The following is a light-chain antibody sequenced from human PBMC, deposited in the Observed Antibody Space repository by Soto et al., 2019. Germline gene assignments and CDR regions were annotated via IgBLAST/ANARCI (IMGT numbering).Light chain of an antibody. Sequence: QSALTQPASVPGSPGQSITISCTGSGRDIGAYDYVSWYQQHPGKAPKLLIYGVKNRPSGVSYRFSASKSAFTASLTISGLQPEDEAHYYCSSYTSSSTLYVFGTGTKLTVL. J-gene: IGLJ1*01. V-gene: IGLV2-14*01. CDR1: GRDIGAYDY. CDR2: GVK. CDR3: SSYTSSSTLYV.